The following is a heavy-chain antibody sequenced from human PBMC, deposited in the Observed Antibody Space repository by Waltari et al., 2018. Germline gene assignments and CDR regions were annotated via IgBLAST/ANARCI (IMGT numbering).Heavy chain of an antibody. J-gene: IGHJ3*01. CDR2: ISYNGAT. Sequence: QLQLQESGSGLVKPSETLSLTCSVSVVSITTNRHSWGWIRQPPGQGLEWIGTISYNGATYSSPSLRSRVTIFRDTSKNQLSLKLGSVTAADTAFYYCATYIGASLGTAAFDVWGQGTMVTVSS. CDR3: ATYIGASLGTAAFDV. D-gene: IGHD5-12*01. V-gene: IGHV4-39*01. CDR1: VVSITTNRHS.